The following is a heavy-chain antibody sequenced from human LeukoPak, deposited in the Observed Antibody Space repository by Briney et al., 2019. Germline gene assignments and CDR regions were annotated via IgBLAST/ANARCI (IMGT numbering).Heavy chain of an antibody. V-gene: IGHV3-7*01. CDR1: GFTFTTYW. J-gene: IGHJ4*02. CDR3: ATDRDSSWQKRFDY. Sequence: GGSLRLSCAASGFTFTTYWMNWFRQAPGKGPEWVANIKHDGSEKNYLDSVKGRFIISKDNAENSLYLQMNSPGAEDTAVYYCATDRDSSWQKRFDYWGQGTLVTVSS. D-gene: IGHD6-13*01. CDR2: IKHDGSEK.